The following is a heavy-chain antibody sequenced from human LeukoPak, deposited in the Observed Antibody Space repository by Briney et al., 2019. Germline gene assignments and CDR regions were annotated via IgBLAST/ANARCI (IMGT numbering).Heavy chain of an antibody. J-gene: IGHJ4*02. CDR3: ARGSGSPAYFDY. CDR2: IYYSGST. CDR1: GGSISSSNYY. Sequence: PSETLSLTCTVSGGSISSSNYYWGWIRQPPGKGLEWIGSIYYSGSTYYNPSLKSRVTISVDTSKNQFSLKLSSVTAADTAVYYCARGSGSPAYFDYWGQGTLVTVSS. V-gene: IGHV4-39*07. D-gene: IGHD1-26*01.